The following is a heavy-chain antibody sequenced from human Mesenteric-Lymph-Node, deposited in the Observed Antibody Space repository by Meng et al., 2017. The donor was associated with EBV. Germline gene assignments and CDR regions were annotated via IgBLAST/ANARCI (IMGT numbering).Heavy chain of an antibody. CDR2: ISVDSGNT. J-gene: IGHJ4*02. D-gene: IGHD3-16*01. CDR3: ARGGLSIDY. CDR1: CYTFTSYG. Sequence: VHLRQSGAEKRSPGSSVKVSRETSCYTFTSYGINLVRQAPGQGLEWMGWISVDSGNTNYAQKVRDRVTMTTDFSTNTAYMELRSLTSDDTAVYYCARGGLSIDYWGLGTLVTVSS. V-gene: IGHV1-18*01.